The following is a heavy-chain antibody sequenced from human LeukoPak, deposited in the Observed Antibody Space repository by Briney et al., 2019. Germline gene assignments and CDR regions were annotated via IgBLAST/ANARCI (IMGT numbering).Heavy chain of an antibody. J-gene: IGHJ6*04. D-gene: IGHD2-15*01. V-gene: IGHV1-2*02. CDR2: INPNSDGT. Sequence: ASVKVSCKASGYTFTGYYMHWVRQAPGQGLEWMGWINPNSDGTNYAQKFQGRVTMTRDTSISTAYMELSRLRSDDTAVYYCARDRGPVVVVAATGFGVWGKGTTVTVSS. CDR3: ARDRGPVVVVAATGFGV. CDR1: GYTFTGYY.